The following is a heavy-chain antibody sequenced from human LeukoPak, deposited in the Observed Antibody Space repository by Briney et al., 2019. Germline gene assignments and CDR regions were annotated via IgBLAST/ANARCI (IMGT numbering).Heavy chain of an antibody. CDR1: GYTFKNYG. D-gene: IGHD3-10*01. CDR2: ISGYNGNT. J-gene: IGHJ5*02. V-gene: IGHV1-18*01. CDR3: ARDRVHRLLWVGELTNWFDP. Sequence: ASVKVSCKASGYTFKNYGISWVRQAPGQGLEWMGWISGYNGNTHYAQKFQGRATMTTETSTSTAYMELRSLRFDDTAVYYCARDRVHRLLWVGELTNWFDPWGQGTLVTVSS.